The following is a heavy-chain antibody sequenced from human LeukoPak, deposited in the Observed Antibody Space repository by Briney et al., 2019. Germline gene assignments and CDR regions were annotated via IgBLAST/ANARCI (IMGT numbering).Heavy chain of an antibody. D-gene: IGHD6-13*01. J-gene: IGHJ4*02. V-gene: IGHV3-30-3*01. CDR1: GFTFSSYA. CDR3: APISSSRAYYFDY. CDR2: ISYDGSNK. Sequence: GGSLRLSCAASGFTFSSYAMHWVRQAPGKGLEWVAVISYDGSNKYYADSVKGRFTISRDNSKNTLYLQMNSLRAEDTAVYYCAPISSSRAYYFDYWGQGTLVTVSS.